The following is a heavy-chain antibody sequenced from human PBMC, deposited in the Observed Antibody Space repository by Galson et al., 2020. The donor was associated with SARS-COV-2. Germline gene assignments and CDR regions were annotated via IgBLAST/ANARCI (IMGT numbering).Heavy chain of an antibody. J-gene: IGHJ4*02. CDR3: ARGYLWSWNFDF. Sequence: SETLSLTCTVSGGSINNYYWGWIRQPPGKGLEWVGYIYSTGFTNYNPSLTGRVAISIDTSKNQFSLQLSSVTAADTAMYYCARGYLWSWNFDFWGQGTLVTVSS. CDR2: IYSTGFT. CDR1: GGSINNYY. D-gene: IGHD3-3*01. V-gene: IGHV4-59*01.